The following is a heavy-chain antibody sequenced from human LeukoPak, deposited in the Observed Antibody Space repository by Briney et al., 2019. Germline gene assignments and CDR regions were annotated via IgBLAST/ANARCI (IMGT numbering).Heavy chain of an antibody. CDR1: GGTFSSYA. J-gene: IGHJ4*02. V-gene: IGHV1-69*04. CDR2: IIPIYDIT. CDR3: ARANALYCSSTSCLFDY. Sequence: ASVKVSCKASGGTFSSYAINWVRQAPGQGLEWMGRIIPIYDITNYAQKFQGRVTITADKSTSTAYMELSSLTSDDTAIYYCARANALYCSSTSCLFDYWGQGTLVTVSS. D-gene: IGHD2-2*01.